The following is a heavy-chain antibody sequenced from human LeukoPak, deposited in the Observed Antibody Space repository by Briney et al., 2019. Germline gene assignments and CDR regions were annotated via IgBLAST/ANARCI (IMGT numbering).Heavy chain of an antibody. CDR2: IYYSGST. D-gene: IGHD3-9*01. CDR1: GGSISSYY. Sequence: SETLSFTCTVSGGSISSYYWSWIRQPPGKGLEWIGYIYYSGSTNYNPSLKSRVTISVDTSKNQFSLKLSSVTAADTAVYYCARSKDILTGYCFDYWGQGTLVTVSS. V-gene: IGHV4-59*01. CDR3: ARSKDILTGYCFDY. J-gene: IGHJ4*02.